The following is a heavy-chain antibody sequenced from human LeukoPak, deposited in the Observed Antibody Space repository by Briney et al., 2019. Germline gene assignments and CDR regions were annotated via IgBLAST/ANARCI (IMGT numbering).Heavy chain of an antibody. V-gene: IGHV3-21*01. CDR3: ARARIVGYYFDY. CDR1: GFTFSSYS. J-gene: IGHJ4*02. CDR2: ISSSSYI. Sequence: GGSLRLSCAASGFTFSSYSMNWVRQAPGKGLEWVSSISSSSYIYYADSVKGRFTISRDNAKNSLYLQMNSLRAEDTAVYYCARARIVGYYFDYWGQGTLVTVSS. D-gene: IGHD2-21*01.